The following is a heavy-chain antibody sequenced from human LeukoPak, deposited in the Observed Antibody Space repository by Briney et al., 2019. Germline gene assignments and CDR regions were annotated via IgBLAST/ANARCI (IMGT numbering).Heavy chain of an antibody. CDR1: GFTFSSYA. CDR2: ISYDGSNK. D-gene: IGHD1-26*01. V-gene: IGHV3-30-3*01. Sequence: GRSLRLSCAASGFTFSSYAMHWVRRAPGKGLEWVAVISYDGSNKYYADSVKGRFTISRDNSKNTLYLQMNSLRAEDTAVYYCARPMGADGAFDIWGQGTMVTVSS. J-gene: IGHJ3*02. CDR3: ARPMGADGAFDI.